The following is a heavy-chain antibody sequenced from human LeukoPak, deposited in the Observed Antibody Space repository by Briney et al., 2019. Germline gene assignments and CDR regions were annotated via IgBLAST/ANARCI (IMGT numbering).Heavy chain of an antibody. CDR2: INPSGGST. V-gene: IGHV1-46*01. J-gene: IGHJ4*02. CDR1: GYTFTSYY. Sequence: ASVKVSCKASGYTFTSYYMHWVRQAPGQGLEWMGIINPSGGSTSYAQKFQGRVTMTRNTSTSTVYMQPSSQRSEDTAVYYCARDWRVVAGTATNDYWGQGPLVTVSS. CDR3: ARDWRVVAGTATNDY. D-gene: IGHD6-19*01.